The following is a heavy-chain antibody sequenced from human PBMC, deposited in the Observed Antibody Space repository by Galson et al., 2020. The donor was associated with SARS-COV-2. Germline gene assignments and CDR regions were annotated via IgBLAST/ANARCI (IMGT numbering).Heavy chain of an antibody. D-gene: IGHD3-10*01. CDR1: GFTFSSYG. V-gene: IGHV3-30*03. Sequence: GESLKISCAASGFTFSSYGMHWVRQAPGKGLEWVAVISYDGSNKYYADSVKGRFTISRDNSKNTLYLQMNSLRAEDTAVYYCARNSLWFGELPGDWGQGTLVTVSS. CDR3: ARNSLWFGELPGD. CDR2: ISYDGSNK. J-gene: IGHJ4*02.